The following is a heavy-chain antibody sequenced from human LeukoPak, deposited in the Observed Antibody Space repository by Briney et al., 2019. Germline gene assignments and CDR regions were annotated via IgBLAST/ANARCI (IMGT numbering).Heavy chain of an antibody. CDR1: GYNFISYY. CDR3: AREDVVLVDAVRYYYYGMDV. J-gene: IGHJ6*02. D-gene: IGHD2-8*01. V-gene: IGHV1-46*01. Sequence: GASVTVSCKASGYNFISYYMHWVRQAPGQGLEWMGIINPSGGSTSYTQKFQDRVTMTRDTSTSTVYMELSSLKSEDTAVDYCAREDVVLVDAVRYYYYGMDVWGQGTTVTVSS. CDR2: INPSGGST.